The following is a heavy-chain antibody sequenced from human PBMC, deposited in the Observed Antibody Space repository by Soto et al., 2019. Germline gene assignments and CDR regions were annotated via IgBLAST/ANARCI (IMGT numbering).Heavy chain of an antibody. CDR3: AREMYCSSTSCYAVSYGMDV. CDR1: GGSISSSNW. Sequence: PSETLSLTCAVSGGSISSSNWWSWVRQPPGKGLEWIGEIYHSGSTNYNPSLKSRVTISVDKSKNQFSLKLSSVTAADTAVYYCAREMYCSSTSCYAVSYGMDVWGKGTTVTVS. J-gene: IGHJ6*04. V-gene: IGHV4-4*02. D-gene: IGHD2-2*01. CDR2: IYHSGST.